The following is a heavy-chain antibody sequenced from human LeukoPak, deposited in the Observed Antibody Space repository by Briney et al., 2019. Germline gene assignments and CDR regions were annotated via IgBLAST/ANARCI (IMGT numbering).Heavy chain of an antibody. Sequence: SGPTLVNPTQTLTRTCTFSGFSLSTSGMCVSWIRQPPGKGLEWIGYTSYTESTYYYPSLKSRLTISVDASKNQFSLRLSSLTAADTAVYYCARGALDTKTRFDYWGQGTLVTVSS. J-gene: IGHJ4*02. V-gene: IGHV4-31*03. D-gene: IGHD5-18*01. CDR1: GFSLSTSGMC. CDR2: TSYTEST. CDR3: ARGALDTKTRFDY.